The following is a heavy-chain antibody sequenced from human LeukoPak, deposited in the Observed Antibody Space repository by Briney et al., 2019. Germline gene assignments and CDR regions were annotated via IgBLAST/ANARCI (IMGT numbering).Heavy chain of an antibody. Sequence: GGSLRLSCAASGFTFTSYTMTWVRQAPGKGLEWVSGISDSGGSTHYADSVKGRFTISRDNSKNTLYLHMNSLRLEDTAVYWCAKTLWGLTLLSSDYWGQGTLVTVSS. V-gene: IGHV3-23*01. CDR1: GFTFTSYT. J-gene: IGHJ4*02. D-gene: IGHD3-16*01. CDR3: AKTLWGLTLLSSDY. CDR2: ISDSGGST.